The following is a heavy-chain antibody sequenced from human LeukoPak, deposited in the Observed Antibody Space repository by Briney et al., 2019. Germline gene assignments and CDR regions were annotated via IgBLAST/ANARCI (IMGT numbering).Heavy chain of an antibody. CDR2: IYPGDSDT. V-gene: IGHV5-51*01. Sequence: GASVKVSCKASGYTFTSYWIGWVRQMPGKGLEWMGIIYPGDSDTRYSPSFQGQVTISADKSISTAYLQWSSLKASDTAMYYCARPLAVDDYMDVWGQGTTVTVSS. CDR1: GYTFTSYW. D-gene: IGHD6-19*01. CDR3: ARPLAVDDYMDV. J-gene: IGHJ6*02.